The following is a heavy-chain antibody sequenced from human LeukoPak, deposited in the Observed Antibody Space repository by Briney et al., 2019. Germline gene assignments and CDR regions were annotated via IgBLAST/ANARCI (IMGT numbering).Heavy chain of an antibody. J-gene: IGHJ5*02. CDR3: ARGRQWFDP. Sequence: SETLSLTCAVSGGSISSGGYSWSWIRQPPGKGLEWIGYIYHSGSTYYNPSLKSRVTISVDTSKNQFSLKLSSVTAADTAVYYCARGRQWFDPWGQGTLVTVSS. V-gene: IGHV4-30-2*05. CDR2: IYHSGST. CDR1: GGSISSGGYS.